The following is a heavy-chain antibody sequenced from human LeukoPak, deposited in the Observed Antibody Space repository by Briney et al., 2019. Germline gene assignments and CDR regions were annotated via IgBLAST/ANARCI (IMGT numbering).Heavy chain of an antibody. CDR3: AKASKEVLFTIVHYTDV. D-gene: IGHD3-3*01. J-gene: IGHJ6*03. Sequence: GGSVSLLCGAWGFTYRRYDEQGVREARGRGLEGGTFIRYDGSNKYFADSLKGLFTISRDNSKNTLYLQMNSLRAEDTAVYYCAKASKEVLFTIVHYTDVWGKGTTLTIAS. CDR1: GFTYRRYD. V-gene: IGHV3-30*02. CDR2: IRYDGSNK.